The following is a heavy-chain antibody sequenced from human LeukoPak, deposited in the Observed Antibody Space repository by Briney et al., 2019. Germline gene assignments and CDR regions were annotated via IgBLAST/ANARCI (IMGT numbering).Heavy chain of an antibody. V-gene: IGHV3-53*01. CDR1: GFTVSSNY. CDR2: IYSDGST. Sequence: GGSLRLSCAVSGFTVSSNYMTWVHQAPGKGLEWVSVIYSDGSTYYADSVKGRFTISRDNSKNTLYLQMNSLRAEDTAVYYCARDGVGYRYGISDYWGQGTLVTVSS. CDR3: ARDGVGYRYGISDY. J-gene: IGHJ4*02. D-gene: IGHD5-18*01.